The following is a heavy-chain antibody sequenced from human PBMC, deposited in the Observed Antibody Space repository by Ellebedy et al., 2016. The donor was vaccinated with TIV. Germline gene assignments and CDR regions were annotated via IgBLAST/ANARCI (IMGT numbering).Heavy chain of an antibody. CDR3: ARGWGSGSYYNVLDY. V-gene: IGHV3-66*01. Sequence: GESLKISCAASGFIVNNTYMSWVRQAPGKGLEWVSLIYSGGSTYYAESVKGRFIISSDNSKNTLYLQMNSLRADDTAVYYCARGWGSGSYYNVLDYWGQGTLVTVSS. CDR1: GFIVNNTY. J-gene: IGHJ4*02. D-gene: IGHD3-10*01. CDR2: IYSGGST.